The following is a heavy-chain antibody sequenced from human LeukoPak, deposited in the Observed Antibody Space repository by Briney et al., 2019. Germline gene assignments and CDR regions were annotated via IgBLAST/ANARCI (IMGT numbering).Heavy chain of an antibody. D-gene: IGHD3-22*01. CDR2: ISYDGSNK. Sequence: GGFLRLSCAASGFTFSTYGMHWVRQAPGKGLEWVAVISYDGSNKYYADSVKGRFTISRDNSKNTLYLQMNSLRAEDTAVYYCARDLGQYYDTSDNWFDPWGQGTLVTVSS. CDR1: GFTFSTYG. V-gene: IGHV3-30*03. CDR3: ARDLGQYYDTSDNWFDP. J-gene: IGHJ5*02.